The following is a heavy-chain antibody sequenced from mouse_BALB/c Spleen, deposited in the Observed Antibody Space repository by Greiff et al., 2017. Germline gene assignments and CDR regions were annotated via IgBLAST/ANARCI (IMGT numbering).Heavy chain of an antibody. J-gene: IGHJ1*01. Sequence: QVQLQQSGAELARPGASVKLSCKASGYTFTSYWMQWVKQRPGQGLEWIGAIYPGDGDTRYTQKFKGKATLTADKSSSTAYMQLSSLASEDSAVYYCARRINWYFDVWGAGTTVTVSS. CDR3: ARRINWYFDV. CDR2: IYPGDGDT. CDR1: GYTFTSYW. V-gene: IGHV1-87*01.